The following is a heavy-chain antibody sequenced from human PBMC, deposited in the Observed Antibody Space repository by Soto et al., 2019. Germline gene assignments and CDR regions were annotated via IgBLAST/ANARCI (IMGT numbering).Heavy chain of an antibody. CDR1: EFTFNNFW. V-gene: IGHV3-7*01. J-gene: IGHJ6*02. CDR2: INQDGSEK. Sequence: GGSLRLSCAASEFTFNNFWMTWSRQAPGKGLDCVANINQDGSEKYYVNSVKGRFTISRDNAKNSLYLQMTRLRHEDTAVYYCARDHWDCSGGGCDHQQKYFFAMDAWGQGTTVTVSS. D-gene: IGHD2-15*01. CDR3: ARDHWDCSGGGCDHQQKYFFAMDA.